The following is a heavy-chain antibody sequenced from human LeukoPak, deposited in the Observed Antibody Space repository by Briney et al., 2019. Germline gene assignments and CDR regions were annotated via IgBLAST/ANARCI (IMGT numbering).Heavy chain of an antibody. D-gene: IGHD4-17*01. CDR2: IRYDRSNK. J-gene: IGHJ4*02. CDR1: GFTFSSYS. CDR3: AKGKDYYGDYPCLDY. Sequence: GGSLRLSCAASGFTFSSYSMNWVRQAPGKGLEWVAFIRYDRSNKYYADSVKGRFTISRDNSKNTLYLQMNSLRAEDTAVYYCAKGKDYYGDYPCLDYWGQGTLVTVSS. V-gene: IGHV3-30*02.